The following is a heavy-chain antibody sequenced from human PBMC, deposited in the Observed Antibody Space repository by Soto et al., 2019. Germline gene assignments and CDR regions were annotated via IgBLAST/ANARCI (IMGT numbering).Heavy chain of an antibody. J-gene: IGHJ4*02. V-gene: IGHV4-39*01. CDR1: GGSISSSSYY. D-gene: IGHD3-22*01. Sequence: SETLSLTCTVSGGSISSSSYYWGWIRQPPGKGLEWIGSIYYSGSTYYKPSLKSRVTISVDTSKNQFSLKLSSVTAADTALYYCASPRYYYDSSGYYRPFDYWGQGTLVTVSS. CDR2: IYYSGST. CDR3: ASPRYYYDSSGYYRPFDY.